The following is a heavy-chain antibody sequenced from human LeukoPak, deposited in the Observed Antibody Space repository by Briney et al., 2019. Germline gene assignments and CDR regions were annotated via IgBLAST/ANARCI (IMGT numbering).Heavy chain of an antibody. CDR3: ARVPGGALNWFDP. D-gene: IGHD1-1*01. J-gene: IGHJ5*02. CDR2: ISQSGNT. V-gene: IGHV4-38-2*02. Sequence: SETLSLTCSVSGYSISSGYEWGWIRQPPGKRLEWIGSISQSGNTYDNLSLKSRVTISVDTSKNQFSLKLRSVTAADTAVYYCARVPGGALNWFDPWGQGTLVTVSS. CDR1: GYSISSGYE.